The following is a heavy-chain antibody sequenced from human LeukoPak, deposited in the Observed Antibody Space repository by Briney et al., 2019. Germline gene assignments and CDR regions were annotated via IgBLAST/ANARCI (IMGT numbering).Heavy chain of an antibody. J-gene: IGHJ6*02. V-gene: IGHV3-30*18. CDR3: AKDSTAYYYGMDV. D-gene: IGHD2-21*02. Sequence: GRSLRLSCAASGFTFSSYGMHWVRQAPGKGLERVAVISYDGSNKYYADSVKGRFTISRDNSKNTLYLQMNSLRAEDTAVYYCAKDSTAYYYGMDVWGQGTTVTVSS. CDR1: GFTFSSYG. CDR2: ISYDGSNK.